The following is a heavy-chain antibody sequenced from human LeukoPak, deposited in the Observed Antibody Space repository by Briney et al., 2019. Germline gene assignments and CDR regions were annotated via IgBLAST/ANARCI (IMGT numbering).Heavy chain of an antibody. Sequence: PGGSLRLSCAASGFTFSSYWMSWVRQAPGKGLEWVANIKQDGSEKSYVDSVKGRFTISRDNTKNSLDLQMNSLRAEDTAVYYCARGQTTMTNWGQGTLVTVSS. J-gene: IGHJ4*02. D-gene: IGHD4-17*01. CDR2: IKQDGSEK. CDR1: GFTFSSYW. CDR3: ARGQTTMTN. V-gene: IGHV3-7*03.